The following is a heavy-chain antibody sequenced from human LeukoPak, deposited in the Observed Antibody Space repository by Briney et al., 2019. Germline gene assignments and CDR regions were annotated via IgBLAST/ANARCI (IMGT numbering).Heavy chain of an antibody. CDR2: INHSGST. D-gene: IGHD2-15*01. J-gene: IGHJ6*03. Sequence: SETLSLTCAVYGGSFSGYYWSWIRQPPGKGLEWIGEINHSGSTNYNPSLKSRVTISVDTSKNQFSLKLSSVTAADTAVYYGARCRYYYYYMDVWGKGTTVTVSS. CDR1: GGSFSGYY. V-gene: IGHV4-34*01. CDR3: ARCRYYYYYMDV.